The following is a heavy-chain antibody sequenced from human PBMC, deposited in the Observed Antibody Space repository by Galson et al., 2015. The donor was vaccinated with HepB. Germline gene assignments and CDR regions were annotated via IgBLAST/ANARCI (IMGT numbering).Heavy chain of an antibody. J-gene: IGHJ4*02. CDR1: GFTFSNAW. CDR2: IKSKTDGGTT. Sequence: SLRLSCAASGFTFSNAWMSWVRQAPGKGLEWVGRIKSKTDGGTTDYAAPVKGRFTISRDDSKNTLYLQMNSLKTEDTAVYYCTTEGTMIVVVIGALFDYWGQGTLVTVSS. V-gene: IGHV3-15*01. D-gene: IGHD3-22*01. CDR3: TTEGTMIVVVIGALFDY.